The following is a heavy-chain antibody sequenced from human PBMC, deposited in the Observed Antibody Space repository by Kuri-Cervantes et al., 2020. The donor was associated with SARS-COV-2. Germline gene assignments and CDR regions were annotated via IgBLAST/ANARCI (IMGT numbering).Heavy chain of an antibody. V-gene: IGHV3-23*01. CDR3: ANPGRNDAFDI. D-gene: IGHD2-8*02. Sequence: GESLKISCAASGFTFSSYAMSWVRQAPGKGLEWVSAISGSGGSTYYADSVKGRFTISRDNSKNTLYLQMNSLRAEDTAVYYCANPGRNDAFDIWGQGKMVNVSS. J-gene: IGHJ3*02. CDR2: ISGSGGST. CDR1: GFTFSSYA.